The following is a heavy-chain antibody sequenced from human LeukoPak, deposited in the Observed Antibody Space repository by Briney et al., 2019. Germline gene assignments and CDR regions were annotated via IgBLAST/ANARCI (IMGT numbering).Heavy chain of an antibody. CDR3: ASNYGDYGDY. V-gene: IGHV4-30-2*01. J-gene: IGHJ4*02. Sequence: SETLSLTCAVSGGSISSGGYSWSWIRQPPGKGLEWIGEINHSGSTNYNPSLKSRVTISVDTSKNQFSLKLSSVTAADTAVYYCASNYGDYGDYWGQGTLVTVSS. CDR2: INHSGST. D-gene: IGHD4-17*01. CDR1: GGSISSGGYS.